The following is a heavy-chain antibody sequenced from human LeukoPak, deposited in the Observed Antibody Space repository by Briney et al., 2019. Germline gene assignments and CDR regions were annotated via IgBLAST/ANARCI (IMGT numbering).Heavy chain of an antibody. J-gene: IGHJ6*03. V-gene: IGHV1-46*01. CDR2: INPSGGST. Sequence: GASVKVSCKASGYTFTSYYMHWVRQAPGQGLEWMGIINPSGGSTSYAQKFQGRVTMTRDTSISTAYMELSRLRSDDTAVYYCARDGNSGAVYYYYMDVWGKGTTVTVSS. CDR1: GYTFTSYY. D-gene: IGHD4-23*01. CDR3: ARDGNSGAVYYYYMDV.